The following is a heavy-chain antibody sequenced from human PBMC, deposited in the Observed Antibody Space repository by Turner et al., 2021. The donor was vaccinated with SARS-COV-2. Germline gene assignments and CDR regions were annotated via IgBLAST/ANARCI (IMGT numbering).Heavy chain of an antibody. CDR1: GASISGSY. V-gene: IGHV4-59*01. J-gene: IGHJ4*02. Sequence: QVQLQASGPGLVKPSATLSLTCTVSGASISGSYWSWVRQPPGKGLEWIGFIHFSGSTNYNPAIRSRDTISLDTSKSQFSLHLRSVTAADTAVYYCTRELGYCSDGSCRFEYDYWGQGTLVTVSS. D-gene: IGHD2-15*01. CDR2: IHFSGST. CDR3: TRELGYCSDGSCRFEYDY.